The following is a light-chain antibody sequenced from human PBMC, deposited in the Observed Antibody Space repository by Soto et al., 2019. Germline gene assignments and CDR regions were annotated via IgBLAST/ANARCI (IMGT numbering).Light chain of an antibody. J-gene: IGKJ1*01. CDR3: QQYSFLPRT. V-gene: IGKV3-20*01. Sequence: EIVLTQSPATLSSFPGDRVTLSCRASQYINTRLAWYQHRPGQAPRLLIYGASTRATGIPDRFGGSGSGTDFTLTISRLEPEDFAVYYCQQYSFLPRTFGQGTKVDIK. CDR2: GAS. CDR1: QYINTR.